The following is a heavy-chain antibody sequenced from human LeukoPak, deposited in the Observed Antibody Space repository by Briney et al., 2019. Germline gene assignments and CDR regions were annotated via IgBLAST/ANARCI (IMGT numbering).Heavy chain of an antibody. J-gene: IGHJ4*02. Sequence: GGSLRLSCAASGFTFSSYSMNWVRQAPGKGLEWVAFIRYDGSNKYYADSVKGRFTISRDNSKNTLYLQMNSLRAEDTAVYYCARAGVTVWDFDYWGQGTLVTVSS. D-gene: IGHD1-26*01. CDR1: GFTFSSYS. CDR3: ARAGVTVWDFDY. V-gene: IGHV3-30*02. CDR2: IRYDGSNK.